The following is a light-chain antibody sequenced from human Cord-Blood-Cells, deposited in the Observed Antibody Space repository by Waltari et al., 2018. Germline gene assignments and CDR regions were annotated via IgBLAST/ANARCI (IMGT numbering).Light chain of an antibody. CDR3: SSYTSSSTWV. J-gene: IGLJ3*02. CDR1: NSDVGGYNY. Sequence: QSALTQPASVSGSPGQSITISCTGTNSDVGGYNYVSGYQQHPGKAPKLMLYEVRKRPSGVSNRFSGSKSGNTASLTISGLQAEDEADYYCSSYTSSSTWVFGGGTKLTVL. CDR2: EVR. V-gene: IGLV2-14*01.